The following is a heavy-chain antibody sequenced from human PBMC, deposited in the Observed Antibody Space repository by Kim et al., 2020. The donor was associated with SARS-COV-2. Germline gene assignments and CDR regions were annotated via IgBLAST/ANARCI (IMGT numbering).Heavy chain of an antibody. V-gene: IGHV3-23*01. CDR1: GFTFSSYA. Sequence: GGSLRLSCAASGFTFSSYAMSWVRQTPGKGLEWVSSVSGSGGSTYYVDSVKGRFTISRDNSKDTLYLQMNSLRAEDTAVYFCAKDRASDSWYYFDYWGQGTLVTVSS. J-gene: IGHJ4*02. CDR2: VSGSGGST. D-gene: IGHD4-4*01. CDR3: AKDRASDSWYYFDY.